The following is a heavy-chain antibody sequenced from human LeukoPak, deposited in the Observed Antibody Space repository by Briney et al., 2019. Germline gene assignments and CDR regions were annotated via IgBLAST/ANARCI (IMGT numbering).Heavy chain of an antibody. V-gene: IGHV3-74*01. J-gene: IGHJ4*02. Sequence: GGSLRLSCAASGFTFSSYWMHWVRQALGKGLVWASRINSDGSSTSYADSVKGRFTISRDNAKNTLYLQMNSLRAEDTAVYYCARGPQWEPFDYWGQGTLVTVSS. CDR2: INSDGSST. CDR1: GFTFSSYW. D-gene: IGHD1-26*01. CDR3: ARGPQWEPFDY.